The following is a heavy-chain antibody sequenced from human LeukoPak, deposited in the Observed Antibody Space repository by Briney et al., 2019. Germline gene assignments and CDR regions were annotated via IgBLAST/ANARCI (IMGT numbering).Heavy chain of an antibody. Sequence: PSETLSLTCTVSGGSISSYYWSWIRQPPGKGLEWIGYIYYSGSTNYNPSLKSRVTISVDTSKNQFSPKLSSVTAADTAVYYCASSTKQWLVYFDYWGQGTLVTVSS. J-gene: IGHJ4*02. CDR3: ASSTKQWLVYFDY. CDR1: GGSISSYY. CDR2: IYYSGST. D-gene: IGHD6-19*01. V-gene: IGHV4-59*01.